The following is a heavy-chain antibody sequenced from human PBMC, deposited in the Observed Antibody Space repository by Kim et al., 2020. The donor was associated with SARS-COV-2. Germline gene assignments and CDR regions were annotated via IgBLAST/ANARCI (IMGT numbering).Heavy chain of an antibody. V-gene: IGHV3-15*01. CDR3: TTDLYCSSTSCYQDY. D-gene: IGHD2-2*01. J-gene: IGHJ4*02. CDR1: GFTFSNAW. CDR2: IISKTDGGTT. Sequence: GGSLRLSCAASGFTFSNAWMSWVRQAPGKGLEWVGRIISKTDGGTTDYAAPVKGRFTISRDDSKNTLYLQMNSLKTEDTAVYYCTTDLYCSSTSCYQDYWGQGTLVTVSS.